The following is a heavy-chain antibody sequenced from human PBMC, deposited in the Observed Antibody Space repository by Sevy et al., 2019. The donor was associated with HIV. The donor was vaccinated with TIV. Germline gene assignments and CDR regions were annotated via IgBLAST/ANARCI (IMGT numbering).Heavy chain of an antibody. J-gene: IGHJ4*02. CDR3: AREGCTRPHDY. D-gene: IGHD2-8*01. Sequence: GGSLRLSCAVSGFNFNIYSMSWVRQAPGKGLEWVSTLSFGCGKINYADSVKGRFIISRNDSKNTLDLQLNSRRAEDTAVYFCAREGCTRPHDYWGQGTLVTVSS. V-gene: IGHV3-23*01. CDR1: GFNFNIYS. CDR2: LSFGCGKI.